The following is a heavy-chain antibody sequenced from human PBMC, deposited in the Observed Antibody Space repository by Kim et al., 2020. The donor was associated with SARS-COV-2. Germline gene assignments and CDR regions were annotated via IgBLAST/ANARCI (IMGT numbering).Heavy chain of an antibody. V-gene: IGHV3-33*08. CDR2: IYYDGNNK. CDR3: GTFEY. CDR1: GFTFSNYN. Sequence: GGSLRLSCTGSGFTFSNYNIHWVRQAPGKGLEWVALIYYDGNNKWYADSVKGRFTISRDNSKSTLYLQMNSLRTEDTAVYYCGTFEYWGQGTLVTVSS. J-gene: IGHJ4*02.